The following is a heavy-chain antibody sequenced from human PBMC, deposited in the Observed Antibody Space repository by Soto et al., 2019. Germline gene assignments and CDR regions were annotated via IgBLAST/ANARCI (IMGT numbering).Heavy chain of an antibody. V-gene: IGHV4-59*01. J-gene: IGHJ4*02. CDR2: IYYSGST. CDR3: ARGSYGGNT. D-gene: IGHD1-26*01. CDR1: GGSISTYY. Sequence: LSLTCTVSGGSISTYYWSWIRQPPGKGLEWIGYIYYSGSTNYNPSLKSRVTISVDTSKNQFSLKLSSVTAADTAVYYCARGSYGGNTWGQGTLVTVSS.